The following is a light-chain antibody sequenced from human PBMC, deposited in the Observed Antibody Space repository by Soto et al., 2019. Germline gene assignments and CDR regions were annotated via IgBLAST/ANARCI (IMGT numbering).Light chain of an antibody. CDR2: GAS. CDR1: QSVSSS. V-gene: IGKV3-15*01. CDR3: QQYNNWPRT. J-gene: IGKJ1*01. Sequence: EVVMTQYPVTLSVSPGERATLSCRASQSVSSSLAWYQQKPGQAPRLLIYGASTRATGLPARFSGSGSGTEFALTNSSLQSEDFAVYYCQQYNNWPRTFGQGTKVEIK.